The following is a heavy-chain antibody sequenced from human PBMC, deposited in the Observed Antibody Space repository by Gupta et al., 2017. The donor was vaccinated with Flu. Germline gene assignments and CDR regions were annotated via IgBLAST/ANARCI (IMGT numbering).Heavy chain of an antibody. CDR2: ISWNSGIK. J-gene: IGHJ4*02. CDR3: AKGPGASGWYYFDH. D-gene: IGHD6-19*01. Sequence: MHWVRQAPGKGLGWVSSISWNSGIKGYADSVKGRFTISRDNAKNSLYLQMNSLRTEDTAFYYCAKGPGASGWYYFDHWGQGTLVTVSS. V-gene: IGHV3-9*01.